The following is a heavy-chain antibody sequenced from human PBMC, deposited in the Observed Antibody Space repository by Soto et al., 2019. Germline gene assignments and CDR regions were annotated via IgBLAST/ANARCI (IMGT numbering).Heavy chain of an antibody. D-gene: IGHD6-19*01. Sequence: GGSLRLSCAASGFTFSSYAMSWVRQAPGKGLEWVSAISGSGGSTYYADSVKGRFTISRDNSKNTLYLQMNSLRAEDTAVYCCAKDRGYSSGWYVENWFDPWGQGTLVTVSS. V-gene: IGHV3-23*01. CDR1: GFTFSSYA. CDR3: AKDRGYSSGWYVENWFDP. CDR2: ISGSGGST. J-gene: IGHJ5*02.